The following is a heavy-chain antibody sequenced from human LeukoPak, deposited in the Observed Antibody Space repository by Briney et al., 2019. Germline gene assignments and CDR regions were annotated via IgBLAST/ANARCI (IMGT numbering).Heavy chain of an antibody. CDR2: MNPNSGNT. V-gene: IGHV1-8*01. CDR3: ARNPTVTTRRPRTSWFDP. CDR1: GYTFTSYD. D-gene: IGHD4-17*01. J-gene: IGHJ5*02. Sequence: ASVKVSCKASGYTFTSYDINWVRQATGQGLEWMGWMNPNSGNTGYAQKFQGRVTMTRNTSISTAYMELSSLRSEDTVVYYCARNPTVTTRRPRTSWFDPWGQGTLVTVSS.